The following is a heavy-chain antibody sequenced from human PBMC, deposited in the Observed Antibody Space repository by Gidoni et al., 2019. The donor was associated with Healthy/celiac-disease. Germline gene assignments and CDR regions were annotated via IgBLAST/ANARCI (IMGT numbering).Heavy chain of an antibody. CDR1: GGSISRGSYY. V-gene: IGHV4-61*02. J-gene: IGHJ6*03. D-gene: IGHD4-17*01. Sequence: QVQLQESGPGLVKPSQTLSLTCTVSGGSISRGSYYWSWIRQPAGKGLEWIGRIYTSGSTNYNPSRKSRVTISVDTSKNQFSLKLSSVTAADTAVYYCASHHDYGDLGTQGGYYYYYYMDVWGKGTTVTVSS. CDR3: ASHHDYGDLGTQGGYYYYYYMDV. CDR2: IYTSGST.